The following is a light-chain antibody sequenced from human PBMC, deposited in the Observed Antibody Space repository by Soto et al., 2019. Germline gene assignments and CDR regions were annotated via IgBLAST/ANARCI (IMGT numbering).Light chain of an antibody. CDR1: QSVSSN. CDR2: GAS. V-gene: IGKV3-15*01. Sequence: EIVMTQSPATLSVSPGERATLSCRASQSVSSNLAWYQQKPGQATRLLIYGASTRATGIPARFSGSGSGTEFTLTISSLQSEDFAVYYCQQYNNWQGTFGGGTKVEIK. CDR3: QQYNNWQGT. J-gene: IGKJ4*01.